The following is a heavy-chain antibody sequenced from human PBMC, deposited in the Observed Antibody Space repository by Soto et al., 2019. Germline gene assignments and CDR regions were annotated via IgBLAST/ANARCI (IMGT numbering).Heavy chain of an antibody. V-gene: IGHV3-30*18. J-gene: IGHJ4*02. Sequence: GGSLRLSCAASGFTFSSYGMHWVRQAPGKGLEWVAVISYDRSNKYYADSVKGRFTISRDNSKNTLYLQMNSLRAEDTAVYYCAKDVAKYDCWSDPPWYFDYWGQGTLVTVSS. CDR3: AKDVAKYDCWSDPPWYFDY. CDR1: GFTFSSYG. CDR2: ISYDRSNK. D-gene: IGHD3-3*01.